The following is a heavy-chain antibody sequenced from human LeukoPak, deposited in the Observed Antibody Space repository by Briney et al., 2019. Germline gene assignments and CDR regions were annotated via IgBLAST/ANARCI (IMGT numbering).Heavy chain of an antibody. CDR2: ISGSGGST. V-gene: IGHV3-23*01. D-gene: IGHD1-1*01. J-gene: IGHJ4*02. CDR1: GFTFSTYA. CDR3: AKVARTERYFDY. Sequence: PGGSLRLSCAASGFTFSTYAINWVRQAPGKGLEWVSAISGSGGSTYYADSVKGRFTISGDNSKNTLYLQMNSLRAEDAAVYYCAKVARTERYFDYWGQGTLVTVSS.